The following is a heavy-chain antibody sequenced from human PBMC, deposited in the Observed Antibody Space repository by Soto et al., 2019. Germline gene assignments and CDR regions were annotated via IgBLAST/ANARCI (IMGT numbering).Heavy chain of an antibody. CDR2: IIPILGIA. J-gene: IGHJ6*03. Sequence: ASVKVSCKASGGTFSSYAISWVRQAPGQGLEWMGRIIPILGIANYAQKFQGRVTITADKSTSTAYMELSSLRSEDTAVYYCARAYCSSTSCYNPYYSYMDVWGKGTTVTVSS. V-gene: IGHV1-69*04. D-gene: IGHD2-2*02. CDR1: GGTFSSYA. CDR3: ARAYCSSTSCYNPYYSYMDV.